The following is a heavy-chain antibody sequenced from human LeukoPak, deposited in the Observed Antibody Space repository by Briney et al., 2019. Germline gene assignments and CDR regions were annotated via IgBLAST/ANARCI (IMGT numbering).Heavy chain of an antibody. CDR2: ISGSGDNT. CDR3: AKGIQSYYFDY. CDR1: GFTFSSYA. D-gene: IGHD3/OR15-3a*01. J-gene: IGHJ4*02. V-gene: IGHV3-23*01. Sequence: GGSLGLSCAASGFTFSSYAMSWVRQAPGKGLEWVSVISGSGDNTYYADSVKGRFTISRDNPKNTLYLQMNSLRAQGTAVYYCAKGIQSYYFDYWGQGTLVTVSS.